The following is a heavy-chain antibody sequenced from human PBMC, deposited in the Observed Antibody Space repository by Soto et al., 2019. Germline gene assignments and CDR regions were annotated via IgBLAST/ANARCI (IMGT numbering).Heavy chain of an antibody. CDR2: IIPIFGTA. Sequence: SVKVSCKASGGTFSSYAISWVRQAPGQGLEWMGGIIPIFGTANYAQKFQGRVTITADESTSTAYMELSRLTSDDTAVYYCAWAGPTPIFNHWGQGALVTVSS. J-gene: IGHJ4*02. D-gene: IGHD3-3*01. CDR1: GGTFSSYA. V-gene: IGHV1-69*13. CDR3: AWAGPTPIFNH.